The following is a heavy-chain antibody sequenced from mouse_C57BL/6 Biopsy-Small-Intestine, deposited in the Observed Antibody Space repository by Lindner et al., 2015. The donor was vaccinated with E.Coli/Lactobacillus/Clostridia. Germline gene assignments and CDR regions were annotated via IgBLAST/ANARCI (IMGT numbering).Heavy chain of an antibody. D-gene: IGHD2-13*01. CDR2: LNPNTGAT. J-gene: IGHJ4*01. CDR3: VRDDGDYKVGWFDP. CDR1: GYIFIAYY. Sequence: SVKVSCKTSGYIFIAYYIHWLRRAPGQGLEYVGRLNPNTGATDYAQKFQGRVTLTRDTSISTAYMELSSLRSDDTAVYYCVRDDGDYKVGWFDPWGQGTQVTVSS. V-gene: IGHV1-53*01.